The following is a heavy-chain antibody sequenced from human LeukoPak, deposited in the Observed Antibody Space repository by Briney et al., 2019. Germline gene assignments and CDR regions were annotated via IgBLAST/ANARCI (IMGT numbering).Heavy chain of an antibody. CDR3: ASRSGSFSDALDI. CDR1: GGSISSYY. Sequence: SETLSLTCTVSGGSISSYYWSWIRQPPGKGLEWIGFIYYTGSTHYNPSLKSRVTVSVDTSKNQFSLKLSAVTAADTAVYYCASRSGSFSDALDIWGQGTLVTVSS. V-gene: IGHV4-59*08. D-gene: IGHD3-10*01. CDR2: IYYTGST. J-gene: IGHJ3*02.